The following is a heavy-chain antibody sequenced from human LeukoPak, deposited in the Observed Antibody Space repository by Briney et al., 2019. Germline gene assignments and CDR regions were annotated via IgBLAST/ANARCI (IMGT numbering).Heavy chain of an antibody. CDR3: ARLTWLGAGSWFDP. D-gene: IGHD6-19*01. J-gene: IGHJ5*02. CDR1: GFSISTITYY. Sequence: PSETLSLTCAVSGFSISTITYYWGWIRQPPGKGLEWIGPVSSTGDTYYNPSLKSRVTVSIATSSNQFSLRLTSMTAADTAVYYCARLTWLGAGSWFDPWGQGALVTVSS. V-gene: IGHV4-39*01. CDR2: VSSTGDT.